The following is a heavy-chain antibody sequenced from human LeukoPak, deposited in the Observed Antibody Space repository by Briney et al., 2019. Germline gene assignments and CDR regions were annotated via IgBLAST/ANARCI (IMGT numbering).Heavy chain of an antibody. J-gene: IGHJ6*02. V-gene: IGHV5-51*01. D-gene: IGHD6-13*01. CDR3: ARHRGSSSWYSYYYGMDV. Sequence: GESLKISCKGSGYSFTSYWIGWVRQMPGKGLEWMGIIYPGDSDTRYSLSFQGQVTISADKSISTAYLQWSSLKASDTAMYYCARHRGSSSWYSYYYGMDVWGQGTTVTVSS. CDR1: GYSFTSYW. CDR2: IYPGDSDT.